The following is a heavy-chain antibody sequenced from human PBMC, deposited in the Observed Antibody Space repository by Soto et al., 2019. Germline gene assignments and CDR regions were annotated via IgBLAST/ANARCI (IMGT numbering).Heavy chain of an antibody. J-gene: IGHJ4*02. Sequence: GGSLRLSCAASGFTFSSYAMSWVRQAPGKGLEWVSAISGSGGSTYYADSVKGRFTISRDNSKNTLYLQMNSLRAEDTAVFYCARANWPKTAGLDYWGQGTLVTVSS. CDR3: ARANWPKTAGLDY. CDR1: GFTFSSYA. CDR2: ISGSGGST. V-gene: IGHV3-23*01.